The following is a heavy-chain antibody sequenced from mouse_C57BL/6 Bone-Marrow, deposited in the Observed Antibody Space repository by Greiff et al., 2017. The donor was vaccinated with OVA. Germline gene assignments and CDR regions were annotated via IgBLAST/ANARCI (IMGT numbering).Heavy chain of an antibody. CDR2: IDPNSGGT. D-gene: IGHD2-5*01. V-gene: IGHV1-72*01. J-gene: IGHJ3*01. CDR1: GCTFTSYW. CDR3: ASYEHCSNAWFAY. Sequence: VQLQQPGAELVKPGASVKLSCKASGCTFTSYWMHWVKQRPGRGLEWIGRIDPNSGGTKYNEKFKSKATLTVDKPSSTAYMQLSSLTSADSAVFVCASYEHCSNAWFAYWGQGTLVTVSA.